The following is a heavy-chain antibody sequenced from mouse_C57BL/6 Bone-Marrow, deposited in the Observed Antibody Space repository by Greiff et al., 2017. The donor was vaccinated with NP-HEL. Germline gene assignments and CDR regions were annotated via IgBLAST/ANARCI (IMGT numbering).Heavy chain of an antibody. J-gene: IGHJ3*01. CDR3: GFWDNSFAY. V-gene: IGHV1-54*01. D-gene: IGHD1-3*01. Sequence: QVQLQQSGAELVRPGTSVKVSCKASGYAFTNYLIEWVKQRPGQGLEWIGVINPGSGGTNYNEKFKGKATLTADKSSSTAYMHLSSLTSEDSAVYFCGFWDNSFAYWGQGTLVTVSA. CDR1: GYAFTNYL. CDR2: INPGSGGT.